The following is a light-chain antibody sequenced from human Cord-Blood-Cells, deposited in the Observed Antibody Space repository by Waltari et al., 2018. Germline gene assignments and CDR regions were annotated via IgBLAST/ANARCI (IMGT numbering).Light chain of an antibody. CDR2: DAS. J-gene: IGKJ1*01. CDR1: QSVSSY. V-gene: IGKV3-11*01. CDR3: QQRSNWPPKWT. Sequence: VLTQSPATLTLSPGERATLSCRASQSVSSYLAWYQQKPGQAPRPLIYDASNRATGIPARFSGSGSGTDFTLTISSLEPEEFAVYYCQQRSNWPPKWTFGQGTKVEIK.